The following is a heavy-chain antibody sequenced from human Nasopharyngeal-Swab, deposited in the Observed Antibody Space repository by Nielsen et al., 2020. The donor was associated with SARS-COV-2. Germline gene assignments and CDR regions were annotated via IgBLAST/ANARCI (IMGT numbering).Heavy chain of an antibody. CDR1: GFTFSPYW. J-gene: IGHJ4*02. V-gene: IGHV3-7*01. CDR2: VKQDGTEK. CDR3: ARDEILDY. Sequence: GGSLRLSCAASGFTFSPYWMTWVRQAPGKGLEWVANVKQDGTEKYFVDSVKGRFTISRDNAKNSLYLHMNSLRAEDTAVYYCARDEILDYWGQGTLVTVPQ. D-gene: IGHD2/OR15-2a*01.